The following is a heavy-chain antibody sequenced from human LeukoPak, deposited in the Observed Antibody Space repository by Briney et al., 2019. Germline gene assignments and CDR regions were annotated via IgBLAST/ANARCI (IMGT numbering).Heavy chain of an antibody. CDR2: IKQDGSEK. J-gene: IGHJ6*03. V-gene: IGHV3-7*01. CDR3: ARDLPYDYVWGSYRRTNYYYYMDV. CDR1: GFTFSSYW. Sequence: GSLRLSCAASGFTFSSYWMSWVRQAPGKGLEWVANIKQDGSEKYYVDSVKGRFTISRDNAKNSLYLQMNSLRAEDTAVYYCARDLPYDYVWGSYRRTNYYYYMDVWGKGTTVTVSS. D-gene: IGHD3-16*02.